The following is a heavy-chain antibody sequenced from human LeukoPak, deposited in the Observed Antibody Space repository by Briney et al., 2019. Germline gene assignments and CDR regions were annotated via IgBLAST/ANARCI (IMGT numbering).Heavy chain of an antibody. CDR1: GYTFTSYY. CDR2: ISAYNGNT. V-gene: IGHV1-18*04. J-gene: IGHJ4*02. Sequence: GASVKVSCKASGYTFTSYYMHWARQAPGQGLEWMGWISAYNGNTNYAQKLQGRVTMTTDTSTSTAYMELRSLRSDDTAVYYCARVPAATYDSSGFYFDYWGQGTLVTVSS. CDR3: ARVPAATYDSSGFYFDY. D-gene: IGHD3-22*01.